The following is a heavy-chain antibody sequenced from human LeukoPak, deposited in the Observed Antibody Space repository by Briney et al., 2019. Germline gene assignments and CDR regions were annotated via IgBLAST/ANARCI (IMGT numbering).Heavy chain of an antibody. Sequence: GGSLRLSCAASGFTFGDYYMTWIRQAPGKGLEWVSYISTSASTIYYADSVKGRFTISRDNAKNSLYLQMNSLRAEDTAVYYCARDGVLRYFDWLFPYYMDVWGKGTTVTISS. V-gene: IGHV3-11*01. J-gene: IGHJ6*03. CDR1: GFTFGDYY. CDR3: ARDGVLRYFDWLFPYYMDV. CDR2: ISTSASTI. D-gene: IGHD3-9*01.